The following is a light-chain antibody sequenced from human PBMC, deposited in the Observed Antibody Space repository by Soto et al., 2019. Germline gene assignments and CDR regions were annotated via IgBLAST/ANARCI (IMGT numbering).Light chain of an antibody. CDR1: QSVSSSY. Sequence: EIVLTQSPCTLSLSPGESATLSCRASQSVSSSYLAWYQQKTGQAPRILIYGASSRATGIPDRFSGSGSGTDFTLTISRLEPEEEAVYDGQQYGSSPWTFGQGTKVDIK. V-gene: IGKV3-20*01. J-gene: IGKJ1*01. CDR2: GAS. CDR3: QQYGSSPWT.